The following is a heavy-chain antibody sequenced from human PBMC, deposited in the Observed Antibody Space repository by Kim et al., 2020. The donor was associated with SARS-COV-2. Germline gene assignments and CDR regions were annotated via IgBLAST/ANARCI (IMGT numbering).Heavy chain of an antibody. CDR2: N. D-gene: IGHD4-17*01. Sequence: NYYVDSGKGRLTIPRDNAKNLLYLQMNSLRAEDTAVYYCARVTTWGYYYGMDVWGQGTTVTVSS. V-gene: IGHV3-7*03. J-gene: IGHJ6*02. CDR3: ARVTTWGYYYGMDV.